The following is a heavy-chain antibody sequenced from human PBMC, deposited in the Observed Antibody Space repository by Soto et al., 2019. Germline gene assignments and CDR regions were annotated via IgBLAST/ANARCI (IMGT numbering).Heavy chain of an antibody. CDR3: AKSYSSGWYGYFDY. CDR1: GFTFSSYA. Sequence: LRLSCAASGFTFSSYAMSWVRQAPGKGLEWVSAISGSGGSTYYADSVKGRFTISRDNSKNTLYLQMNSLRAEDTAVYYCAKSYSSGWYGYFDYWGQGTLVTVSS. D-gene: IGHD6-19*01. CDR2: ISGSGGST. V-gene: IGHV3-23*01. J-gene: IGHJ4*02.